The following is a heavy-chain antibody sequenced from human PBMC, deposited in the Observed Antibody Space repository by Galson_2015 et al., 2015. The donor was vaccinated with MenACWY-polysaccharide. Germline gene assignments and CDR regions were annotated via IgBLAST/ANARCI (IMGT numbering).Heavy chain of an antibody. J-gene: IGHJ4*02. CDR2: IYNDESEK. Sequence: SLRLSCAASGFAFSAYGMHWVRQPPGKGLEWVAHIYNDESEKYYLDSVKGRFTISRDNSKNTLYLEMNSLRAEDTAVYYCVPHNYDSSGYFYWGRGTLVTVSS. CDR1: GFAFSAYG. CDR3: VPHNYDSSGYFY. V-gene: IGHV3-33*01. D-gene: IGHD3-22*01.